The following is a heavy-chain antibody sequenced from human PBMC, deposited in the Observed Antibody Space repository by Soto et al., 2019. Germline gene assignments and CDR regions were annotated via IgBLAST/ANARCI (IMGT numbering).Heavy chain of an antibody. J-gene: IGHJ4*02. D-gene: IGHD1-7*01. Sequence: ASVKVSFKASGYTFTSYAMHWVRQAPGQRLEWMGWINAGNGNTKYSQNFQDRVTITRDTSASTAYMELSSLRSEDTAVYYCARVSENYHPYSNFDYWGQGTLVTVSS. CDR3: ARVSENYHPYSNFDY. V-gene: IGHV1-3*01. CDR2: INAGNGNT. CDR1: GYTFTSYA.